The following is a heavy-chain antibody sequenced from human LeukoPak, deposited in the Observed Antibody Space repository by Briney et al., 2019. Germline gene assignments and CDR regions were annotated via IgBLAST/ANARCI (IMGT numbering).Heavy chain of an antibody. J-gene: IGHJ4*02. D-gene: IGHD5-12*01. CDR3: ARLDSGYGKYYFDY. V-gene: IGHV4-59*08. CDR2: IYHRGST. CDR1: GGSINSYY. Sequence: PSEPLSLTCTVSGGSINSYYWSWIRQPPEKGLEWIGYIYHRGSTNYNSSLKSRVSISVDTSKNQFYLKLTSVTAADTAVYYCARLDSGYGKYYFDYWGQGTLVTVSS.